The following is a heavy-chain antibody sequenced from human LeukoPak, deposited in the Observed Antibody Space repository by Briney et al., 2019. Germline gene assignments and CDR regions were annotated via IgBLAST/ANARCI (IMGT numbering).Heavy chain of an antibody. Sequence: SSETLSLTCTVSGGSISSGDYYWSWIRQPPGTGLEWIGYIYYSGSTYYDPSLKSRVTISVDTSKNQFSLKLSSVTAADTAVYYCARVLCSGVRDQQKFDYWGQGTLVTVSS. D-gene: IGHD3-10*02. V-gene: IGHV4-30-4*01. CDR2: IYYSGST. CDR1: GGSISSGDYY. CDR3: ARVLCSGVRDQQKFDY. J-gene: IGHJ4*02.